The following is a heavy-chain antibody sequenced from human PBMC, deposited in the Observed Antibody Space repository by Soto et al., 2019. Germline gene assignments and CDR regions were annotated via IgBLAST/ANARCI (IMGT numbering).Heavy chain of an antibody. D-gene: IGHD4-17*01. Sequence: QVQLVQSGAEVKKPGASVKVSCKAPGYIFPSCTISWVRQAPGQGLEWMGWISAYNGNIKDAQKFQGRFTMTTDTSTSPAYMELRSLTSADTAMYYCAIANYGDNDYWGQGTLVTVSS. CDR3: AIANYGDNDY. V-gene: IGHV1-18*01. CDR1: GYIFPSCT. J-gene: IGHJ4*02. CDR2: ISAYNGNI.